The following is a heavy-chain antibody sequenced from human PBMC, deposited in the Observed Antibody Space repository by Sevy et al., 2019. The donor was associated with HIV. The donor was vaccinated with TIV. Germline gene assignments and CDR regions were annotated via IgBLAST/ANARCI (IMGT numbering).Heavy chain of an antibody. Sequence: ASVKVSCKASGGTFSSYAISWVRQAPGQGLEWMGRIIPIFGTANYAQKFQGRVTITADESTSTAYMELSSLRSEDTAVYYCARDQHSNWQRVGAFDIWGQRTMVTVSS. D-gene: IGHD6-13*01. V-gene: IGHV1-69*13. CDR1: GGTFSSYA. CDR2: IIPIFGTA. CDR3: ARDQHSNWQRVGAFDI. J-gene: IGHJ3*02.